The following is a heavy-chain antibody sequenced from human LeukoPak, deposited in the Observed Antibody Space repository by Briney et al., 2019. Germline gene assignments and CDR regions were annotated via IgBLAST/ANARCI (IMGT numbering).Heavy chain of an antibody. V-gene: IGHV3-30*03. D-gene: IGHD4-11*01. CDR2: ISYDGSNK. J-gene: IGHJ6*03. CDR1: GFTFSNYG. CDR3: ARDYPYSYYMNV. Sequence: GGSLRLSCAASGFTFSNYGMHWVRQAPGKGLEWVAIISYDGSNKWYADSVKGRFTISRDNSKNTLYLQMNSLRAEDTAVYYCARDYPYSYYMNVWGNGTTVTVSS.